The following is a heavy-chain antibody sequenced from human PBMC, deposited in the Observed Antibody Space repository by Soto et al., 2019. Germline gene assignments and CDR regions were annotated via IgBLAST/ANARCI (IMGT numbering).Heavy chain of an antibody. CDR1: GFSLSTSGVG. Sequence: QITLKESGPTLVKPTQTLTLTCTFSGFSLSTSGVGVGWIRQPPGKALEWLALIYWDDDKRYSPSLKSRLTIPKDTPKNQVGLTMTNIDPVETAKYYCGQLPQFIYGTGVGFDYWGQGTLVTVSS. J-gene: IGHJ4*02. CDR2: IYWDDDK. V-gene: IGHV2-5*02. CDR3: GQLPQFIYGTGVGFDY. D-gene: IGHD3-10*01.